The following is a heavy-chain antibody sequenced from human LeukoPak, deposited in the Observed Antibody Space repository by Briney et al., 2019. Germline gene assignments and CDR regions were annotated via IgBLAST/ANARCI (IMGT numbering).Heavy chain of an antibody. Sequence: SESLSLTCAVYGGSFSGYYWSWIRQPPGKGLEWIGEINHSGSTNYNPSLKSRVTISVDTSKNQFSLKLNSVTAADTAVYYCARARGTEAIDSWGQGSLVTVSS. CDR1: GGSFSGYY. V-gene: IGHV4-34*01. CDR3: ARARGTEAIDS. J-gene: IGHJ5*01. D-gene: IGHD1-14*01. CDR2: INHSGST.